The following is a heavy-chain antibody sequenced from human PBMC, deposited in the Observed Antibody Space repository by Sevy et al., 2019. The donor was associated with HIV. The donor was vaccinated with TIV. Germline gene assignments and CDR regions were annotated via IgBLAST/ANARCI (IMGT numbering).Heavy chain of an antibody. J-gene: IGHJ4*02. Sequence: SETLSLTCSVSGGSITSNNYYWGWIRQPPGKGLEWIGSIYHSGNTYYNPSLKSRVTVSVDTSRSHFSLKVTSVAPPHTPRPRKGGSRVPVYRSRGFFSLKGTSVAASDTAVYFCASQPGYRSTYYGFSLSRTFDSWGPGTLVTVSS. CDR2: IYHSGNT. V-gene: IGHV4-39*01. D-gene: IGHD2-8*02. CDR3: GGSRVPVYRSRGFFSLKGTSVAASDTAVYFCASQPGYRSTYYGFSLSRTFDS. CDR1: GGSITSNNYY.